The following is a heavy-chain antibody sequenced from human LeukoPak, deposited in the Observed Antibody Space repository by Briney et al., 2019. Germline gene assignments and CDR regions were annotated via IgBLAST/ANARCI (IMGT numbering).Heavy chain of an antibody. J-gene: IGHJ4*02. CDR2: ISVTGNT. V-gene: IGHV3-23*01. D-gene: IGHD6-19*01. Sequence: GGSLRPSCAASGFTLSSYAMSWVRQGPGKGLEWVSAISVTGNTYHADSVKGRFTISRDNSKNTLYLQMNSLRAEDTAVYYCARGVRIAVAGYIDYWGQGTLVTVSS. CDR1: GFTLSSYA. CDR3: ARGVRIAVAGYIDY.